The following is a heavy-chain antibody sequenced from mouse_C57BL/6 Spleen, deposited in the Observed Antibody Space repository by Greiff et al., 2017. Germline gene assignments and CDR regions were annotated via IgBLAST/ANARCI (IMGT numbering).Heavy chain of an antibody. D-gene: IGHD2-3*01. CDR3: TRDGDDGYHYFYY. CDR1: GFTFSSYA. J-gene: IGHJ2*01. Sequence: EVMLVESGEGLVKPGGSLKLSCAASGFTFSSYAMSWVRQTPEKRLEWVAYISSGGDCIYYADTVKGRITISRDNARNTLYLQMSSLKSEDTAMYYCTRDGDDGYHYFYYWGQGTTLTVSS. V-gene: IGHV5-9-1*02. CDR2: ISSGGDCI.